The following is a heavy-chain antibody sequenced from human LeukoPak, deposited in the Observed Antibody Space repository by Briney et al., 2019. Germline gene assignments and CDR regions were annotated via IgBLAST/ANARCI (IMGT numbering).Heavy chain of an antibody. J-gene: IGHJ6*02. CDR2: INHSGST. CDR3: ARGPTRPYSSSWYGPYYYGMDV. V-gene: IGHV4-34*01. D-gene: IGHD6-13*01. Sequence: KPSETLSLTCAVYGGSFSGYCWSWIRQPPGKGLEWIGEINHSGSTNYNPSLKSRVTISVDTSKNQFSLKLSSVTAADTAVYYCARGPTRPYSSSWYGPYYYGMDVWGQGTTVTVSS. CDR1: GGSFSGYC.